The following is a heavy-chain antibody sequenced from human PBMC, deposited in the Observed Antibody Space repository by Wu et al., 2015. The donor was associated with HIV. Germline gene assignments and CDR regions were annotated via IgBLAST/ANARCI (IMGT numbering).Heavy chain of an antibody. V-gene: IGHV1-2*02. J-gene: IGHJ6*02. Sequence: QVQLVQSGAEVKKPGASVKVSCKASGYTFTGYYMHWVRQAPGQGLEWMGWINPNSGGTNYAQKFQGRVTMTRDTSISTAYMELSRLRSDDTAVYYCARDRRNGPFGDHINGMDVWGQGTTVTVSS. CDR3: ARDRRNGPFGDHINGMDV. D-gene: IGHD3-10*01. CDR2: INPNSGGT. CDR1: GYTFTGYY.